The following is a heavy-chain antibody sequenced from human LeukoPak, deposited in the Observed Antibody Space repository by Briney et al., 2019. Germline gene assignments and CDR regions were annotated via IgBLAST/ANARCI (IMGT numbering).Heavy chain of an antibody. CDR1: GYTFTSYY. CDR3: ARDAAVGSSSSYYYYMDV. V-gene: IGHV1-46*01. CDR2: INPSGGST. J-gene: IGHJ6*03. Sequence: ASVKVSCKASGYTFTSYYMHWVRQAPGQGLEWMGIINPSGGSTSYAQKFQGRVTMTRDMSTSTVYMELSSLRSEDTAVYYCARDAAVGSSSSYYYYMDVWGKGTTVTVSS. D-gene: IGHD6-13*01.